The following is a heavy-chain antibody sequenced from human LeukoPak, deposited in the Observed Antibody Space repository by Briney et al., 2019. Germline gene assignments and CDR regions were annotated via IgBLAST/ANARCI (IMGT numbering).Heavy chain of an antibody. CDR3: ARVDYGDYGFDY. CDR2: IYSGGST. Sequence: GGSLRLSCAASGFTVSSNYMSWVRQAPGEGLEWVSVIYSGGSTYYADSVKGRFTISRDNSKNTLYLQMNSLRAEDTAVYYCARVDYGDYGFDYWGQGTLVTVSS. J-gene: IGHJ4*02. D-gene: IGHD4-17*01. V-gene: IGHV3-66*01. CDR1: GFTVSSNY.